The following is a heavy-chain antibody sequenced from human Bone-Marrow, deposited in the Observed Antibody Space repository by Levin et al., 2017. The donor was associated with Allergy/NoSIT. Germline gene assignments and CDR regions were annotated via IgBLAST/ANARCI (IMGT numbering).Heavy chain of an antibody. CDR3: VRLEYTSMGGRIYP. J-gene: IGHJ5*02. V-gene: IGHV4-61*02. Sequence: SETLSLTCTVSGGSISSGFHYWTWIRQPAGKGLEWIGRIYGSGSTNYNPSLHNPVTISQDTSKNQFSLNLSSVTAADTAVYYWVRLEYTSMGGRIYPWGQGTRVTVSS. CDR1: GGSISSGFHY. D-gene: IGHD6-6*01. CDR2: IYGSGST.